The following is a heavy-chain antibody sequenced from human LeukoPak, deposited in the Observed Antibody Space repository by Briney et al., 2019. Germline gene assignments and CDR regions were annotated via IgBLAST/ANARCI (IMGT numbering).Heavy chain of an antibody. D-gene: IGHD3-3*01. CDR2: IKSKTDGGTT. CDR3: AKDRYGFHDFWSGHDY. CDR1: GFTFSNAW. Sequence: GGSLRLSCAASGFTFSNAWMSWVRQAPGKGLEWVGRIKSKTDGGTTDYAAPVKGRFTISRDDSKNTLYLQMNSLRAEDTAVYYCAKDRYGFHDFWSGHDYWGQGTLVTVSS. V-gene: IGHV3-15*01. J-gene: IGHJ4*02.